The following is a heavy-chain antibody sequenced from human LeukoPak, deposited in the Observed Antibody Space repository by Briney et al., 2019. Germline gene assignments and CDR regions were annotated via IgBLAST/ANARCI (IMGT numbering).Heavy chain of an antibody. D-gene: IGHD2-21*01. J-gene: IGHJ4*02. CDR3: ATDPAYCGGDCYWVY. CDR2: FDPEGGET. Sequence: ASVKVSCKVSGYTLTELSMHWVRQAPGKGREGMGGFDPEGGETIYAQKFQGRVTMTEDTSTDTAYMELSSLRSEDTAVYYCATDPAYCGGDCYWVYWGQGTLVTVSS. V-gene: IGHV1-24*01. CDR1: GYTLTELS.